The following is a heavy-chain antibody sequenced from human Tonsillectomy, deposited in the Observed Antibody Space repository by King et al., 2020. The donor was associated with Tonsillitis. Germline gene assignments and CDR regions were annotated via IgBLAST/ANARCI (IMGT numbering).Heavy chain of an antibody. V-gene: IGHV3-23*03. J-gene: IGHJ4*02. D-gene: IGHD3-22*01. CDR1: GFTFSSYA. CDR2: IYSGGSST. CDR3: AKIGSGGYYYFDY. Sequence: VQLVESGGGLVQPGGSLRLSCAASGFTFSSYAMIWVRQAPGKGLEWVSIIYSGGSSTYYADSEKGRFTISRDYYKNTLYLQMNSLRAEDTAVYYCAKIGSGGYYYFDYWGQGTLVTVSS.